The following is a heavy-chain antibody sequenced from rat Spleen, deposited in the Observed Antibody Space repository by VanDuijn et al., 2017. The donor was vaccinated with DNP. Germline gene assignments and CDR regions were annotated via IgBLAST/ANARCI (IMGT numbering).Heavy chain of an antibody. J-gene: IGHJ2*01. CDR2: ITSRGGRT. V-gene: IGHV5-31*01. CDR1: GFTFNNYW. CDR3: ARWFNSGYYFDY. Sequence: EVQLVESGGDLVQPGRSLRLSCVASGFTFNNYWMTWFRQVPGKGLEWVASITSRGGRTYYPDSVKGRFTLSRDNAKTTLYLQMNSLRSEDMATYYCARWFNSGYYFDYWGQGVMVTVSS. D-gene: IGHD4-3*01.